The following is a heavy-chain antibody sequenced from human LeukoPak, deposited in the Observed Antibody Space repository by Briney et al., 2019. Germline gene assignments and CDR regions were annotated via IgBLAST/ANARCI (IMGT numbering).Heavy chain of an antibody. CDR1: GFTFSSYA. Sequence: PGGSLRLSCAASGFTFSSYAMHWVRQAPGKGLEWVAVISYDGSNKYYADSVKGRFTISRDNSKNTLYLQMNSLRAEDTAVYYCARDHIAVAGTEWYGMDVWGQGTTVTVSS. V-gene: IGHV3-30-3*01. D-gene: IGHD6-19*01. CDR2: ISYDGSNK. CDR3: ARDHIAVAGTEWYGMDV. J-gene: IGHJ6*02.